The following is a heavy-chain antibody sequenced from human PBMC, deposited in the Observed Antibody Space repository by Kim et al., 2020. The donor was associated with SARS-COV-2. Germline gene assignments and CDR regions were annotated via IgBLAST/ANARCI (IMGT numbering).Heavy chain of an antibody. CDR3: ARVGNQLTFDY. Sequence: GGSLRLSCAASGFTFSDHYMDWVRQAPGKGLEWVGRIRNKINSDTTEYAASVKGRFTISRDDSKNSLYVQMNSLKTEDTAVYYCARVGNQLTFDYWGQGTLVTVSS. CDR1: GFTFSDHY. CDR2: IRNKINSDTT. V-gene: IGHV3-72*01. J-gene: IGHJ4*02. D-gene: IGHD2-2*01.